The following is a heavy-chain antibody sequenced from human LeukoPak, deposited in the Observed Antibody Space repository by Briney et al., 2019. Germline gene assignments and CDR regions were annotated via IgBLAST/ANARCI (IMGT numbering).Heavy chain of an antibody. V-gene: IGHV1-46*01. CDR1: GYTFTSYY. D-gene: IGHD6-19*01. J-gene: IGHJ3*02. Sequence: ASVTVSFKASGYTFTSYYMHWVRQAPGQGLEWMGIINPSGGSTSSAQKFQGRVTMTSATSTSTVYMELSSLSSEDTAVYYCARGGRERYSSGWTDAFDIWGQGTMVTVSS. CDR2: INPSGGST. CDR3: ARGGRERYSSGWTDAFDI.